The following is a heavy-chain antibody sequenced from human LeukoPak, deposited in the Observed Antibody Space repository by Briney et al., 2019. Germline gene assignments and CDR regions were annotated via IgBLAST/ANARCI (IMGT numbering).Heavy chain of an antibody. V-gene: IGHV4-4*07. CDR1: GGSISSYS. CDR2: IYTSGST. D-gene: IGHD6-6*01. CDR3: ARSPADRAEYSRSLQGWFDS. J-gene: IGHJ5*01. Sequence: SETLPLSCTVSGGSISSYSWSWIRQPAGKGLEWIGRIYTSGSTNYNPSLKSRVTMSVDTSKNQFSLKLSSVTAADTAAYYCARSPADRAEYSRSLQGWFDSWGQGALVTVSS.